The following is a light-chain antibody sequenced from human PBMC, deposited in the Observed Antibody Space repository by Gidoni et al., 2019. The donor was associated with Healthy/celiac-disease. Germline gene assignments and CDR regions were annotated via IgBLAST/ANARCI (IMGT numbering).Light chain of an antibody. Sequence: DIQMTQSPSSLSASVGDRVTITCRASQSLSSYLNWYQQKPGKAPKLLIYAASSLQSGVPSRFSGSGSGTDFTLTISSLQPEDFATYYCQQSYSTPPEDSFGQGTKLEIK. CDR2: AAS. CDR1: QSLSSY. V-gene: IGKV1-39*01. CDR3: QQSYSTPPEDS. J-gene: IGKJ2*03.